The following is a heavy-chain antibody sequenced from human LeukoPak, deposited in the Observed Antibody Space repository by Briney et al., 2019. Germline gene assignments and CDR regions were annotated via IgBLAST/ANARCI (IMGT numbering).Heavy chain of an antibody. D-gene: IGHD3-16*02. CDR2: IIPIFGTA. CDR1: GGTFSSYA. CDR3: ARTPITFGGVIYWFDP. Sequence: SVKVSCTASGGTFSSYAISWVRQAPGQGLEWMGGIIPIFGTANYAQKFQGRVTITADESMSTAYMELSSLRSEDTAVYYCARTPITFGGVIYWFDPWGQGTLVTVSS. J-gene: IGHJ5*02. V-gene: IGHV1-69*13.